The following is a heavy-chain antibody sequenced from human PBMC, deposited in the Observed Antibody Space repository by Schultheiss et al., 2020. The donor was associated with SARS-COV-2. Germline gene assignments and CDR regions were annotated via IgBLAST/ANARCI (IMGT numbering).Heavy chain of an antibody. CDR1: GFTFSSYG. Sequence: GGSLRLSCAASGFTFSSYGMHWVRQAPGKGLEWVAVISYDGSNKYYADSVKGRFTISRDNSKNTLYLQMNSLRAEDTAVYYCARGGGYYFDYWGQGTLVTVSS. CDR3: ARGGGYYFDY. CDR2: ISYDGSNK. D-gene: IGHD3-16*01. J-gene: IGHJ4*02. V-gene: IGHV3-30*03.